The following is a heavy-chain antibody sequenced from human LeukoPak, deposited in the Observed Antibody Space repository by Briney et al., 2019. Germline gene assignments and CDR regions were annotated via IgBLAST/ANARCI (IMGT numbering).Heavy chain of an antibody. J-gene: IGHJ4*02. D-gene: IGHD5-12*01. CDR2: ISYDGSNK. Sequence: GGSLRLSCAASGFTFSSYAMHWVRQAPGKGLEWVAVISYDGSNKYYADSVKGRFTISRDNSKNTLYLQMNSLRAEDTAVYCCASPRGYSGYDLGFDHWGQGTLVTVSS. V-gene: IGHV3-30*04. CDR3: ASPRGYSGYDLGFDH. CDR1: GFTFSSYA.